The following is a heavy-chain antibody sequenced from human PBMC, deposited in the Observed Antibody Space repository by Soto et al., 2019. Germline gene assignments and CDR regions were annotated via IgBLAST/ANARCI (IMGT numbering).Heavy chain of an antibody. D-gene: IGHD2-15*01. J-gene: IGHJ3*02. V-gene: IGHV3-48*01. CDR1: GFTFSSYS. Sequence: EVQLVESGGGLVQPGGSLRLSCAASGFTFSSYSMNWVRQAPGKGLGWVSYISSSSSTIYYADSVKGRFTISRDNAKNSLYLQMNSLRAEDTAVYYCAREYLGYCSGGSCYSDDAFDIWGQGTMVTVSS. CDR2: ISSSSSTI. CDR3: AREYLGYCSGGSCYSDDAFDI.